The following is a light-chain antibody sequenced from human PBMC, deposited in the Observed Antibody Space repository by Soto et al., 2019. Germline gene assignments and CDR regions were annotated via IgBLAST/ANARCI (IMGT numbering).Light chain of an antibody. J-gene: IGKJ1*01. V-gene: IGKV1-5*01. CDR2: DAS. CDR1: QSISSW. Sequence: DTQMTQSPSSLSASVGDRVTITCRASQSISSWLAWYQQKPGKAPKLLIFDASSLESGVPSRLSGSGSGTEFTLTISSLQPDDFATYYCQQYNTYPWTFGQGTKV. CDR3: QQYNTYPWT.